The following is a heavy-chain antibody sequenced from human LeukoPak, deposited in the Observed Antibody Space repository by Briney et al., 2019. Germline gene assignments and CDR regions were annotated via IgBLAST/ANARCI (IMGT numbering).Heavy chain of an antibody. V-gene: IGHV4-59*03. CDR3: ARVDDYNCLDY. CDR1: GGSIRNYY. J-gene: IGHJ4*02. D-gene: IGHD5-24*01. CDR2: IYHTGST. Sequence: SETLSLTRTVSGGSIRNYYWSWIRQPPGKGLEWIGYIYHTGSTNYNPSLKSRVTISVDTSKNQFSLKLSSVTAADTAVYFCARVDDYNCLDYWGQGTLVTVSS.